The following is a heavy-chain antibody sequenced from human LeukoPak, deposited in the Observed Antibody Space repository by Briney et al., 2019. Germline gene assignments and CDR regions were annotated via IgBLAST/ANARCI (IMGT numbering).Heavy chain of an antibody. J-gene: IGHJ4*02. D-gene: IGHD6-13*01. CDR1: GFTFSSYA. Sequence: GGSLRLSCAASGFTFSSYAMSWVRQAPGKGLEWVSGMSCSGGSTYYADYVKGRFTISRDNSRNTLYLQMNSLRAEDTAVYYCAILPGYSSGWYEVNYWGQGTLVTVSS. CDR2: MSCSGGST. CDR3: AILPGYSSGWYEVNY. V-gene: IGHV3-23*01.